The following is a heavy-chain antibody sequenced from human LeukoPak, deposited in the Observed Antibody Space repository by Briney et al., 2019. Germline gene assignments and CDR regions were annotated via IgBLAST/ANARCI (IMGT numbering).Heavy chain of an antibody. CDR2: ISAYNGNT. Sequence: ASVKVSCKASGYTFTSYGISWVRQAPGQGLEWMGWISAYNGNTNYAQKLQGRVTMTTDTSTSTAYMELRSLRSDDTAVYYCARDLRPHKNYYYYYMDVWGKGTTVTVSS. CDR1: GYTFTSYG. J-gene: IGHJ6*03. D-gene: IGHD3-16*01. CDR3: ARDLRPHKNYYYYYMDV. V-gene: IGHV1-18*01.